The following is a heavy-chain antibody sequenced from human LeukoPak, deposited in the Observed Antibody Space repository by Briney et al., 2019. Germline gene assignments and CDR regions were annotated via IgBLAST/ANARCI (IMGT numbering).Heavy chain of an antibody. CDR3: ARESSGWGQYYFDY. Sequence: SETLSLTCTVSDGSISSYYWSWIRQPAGKGLEWIGRIYTSGSTNYNPSLKSRVTMSVDTSKNQFSLKLSSVTAADTAVYYCARESSGWGQYYFDYWGQGTLVTVSS. D-gene: IGHD6-19*01. J-gene: IGHJ4*02. CDR1: DGSISSYY. CDR2: IYTSGST. V-gene: IGHV4-4*07.